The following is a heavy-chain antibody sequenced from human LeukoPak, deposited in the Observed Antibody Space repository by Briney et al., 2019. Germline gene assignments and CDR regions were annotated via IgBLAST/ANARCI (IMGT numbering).Heavy chain of an antibody. CDR1: GFTFSSYE. D-gene: IGHD1-26*01. Sequence: PGGSLRLSCATSGFTFSSYEMNWVCQAPGKGLEWISYITTSGTSTYYADSVKGRFTISRDNGKTALSLQMNSLRAEDTAVYYCVVHSATSCYWGQGTMVTVSS. CDR3: VVHSATSCY. J-gene: IGHJ4*02. CDR2: ITTSGTST. V-gene: IGHV3-48*03.